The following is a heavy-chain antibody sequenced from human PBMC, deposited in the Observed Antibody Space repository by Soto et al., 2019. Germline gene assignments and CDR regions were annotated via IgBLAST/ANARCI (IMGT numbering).Heavy chain of an antibody. CDR3: ARAWGTGARIGSFDY. D-gene: IGHD1-1*01. CDR2: INWNGGRT. CDR1: GFTFDDYG. Sequence: EVPLVESGGGGVRPGGSLRLSCAASGFTFDDYGMSWVRQAPGKGLEWVAGINWNGGRTGYADSVKGRFTISRDNAKNSLYLQMNSLRAEDTALYYCARAWGTGARIGSFDYWGQGTLVNVSS. V-gene: IGHV3-20*04. J-gene: IGHJ4*02.